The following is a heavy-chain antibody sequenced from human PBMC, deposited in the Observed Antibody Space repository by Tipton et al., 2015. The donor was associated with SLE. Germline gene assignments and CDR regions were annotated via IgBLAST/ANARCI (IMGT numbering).Heavy chain of an antibody. CDR2: IYSGGST. Sequence: SLRLSCAASGFTFSSYEMNWVRQAPGKGLEWVSVIYSGGSTYYADSVKGRFTISRDNSKNTLYLQMNSLRAEDTAGYYCAGGGVSNPWYCDYWAQGTLLTVSS. J-gene: IGHJ4*02. D-gene: IGHD2-21*01. V-gene: IGHV3-23*03. CDR3: AGGGVSNPWYCDY. CDR1: GFTFSSYE.